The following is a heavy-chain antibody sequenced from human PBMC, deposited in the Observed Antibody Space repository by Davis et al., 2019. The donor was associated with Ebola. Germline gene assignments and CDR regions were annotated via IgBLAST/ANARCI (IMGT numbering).Heavy chain of an antibody. D-gene: IGHD2-2*01. CDR3: ARGGTSCLDY. V-gene: IGHV3-21*01. Sequence: GESLKISCAASGFTFSSYSMNWVRQAPGKGLEWVSSISSSSSYIYYADSVKGRFTISRDNAKNSLYLQMNSLRAEDTAVYYCARGGTSCLDYWGQGTLVTVSS. CDR2: ISSSSSYI. J-gene: IGHJ4*02. CDR1: GFTFSSYS.